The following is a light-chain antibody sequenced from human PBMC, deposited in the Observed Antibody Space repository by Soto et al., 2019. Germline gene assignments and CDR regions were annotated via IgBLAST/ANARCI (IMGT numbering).Light chain of an antibody. J-gene: IGKJ2*01. CDR1: QSINIY. CDR2: AAS. V-gene: IGKV1-39*01. Sequence: DIQMTQSPSSLSASVGDRVTITCRASQSINIYLNWYQQKPGKAPNLLITAASSFRTGVPSRFSGSGSGSDFTLTISNVQPEDSATYYRQHSPSPPYSFGQGTKVEI. CDR3: QHSPSPPYS.